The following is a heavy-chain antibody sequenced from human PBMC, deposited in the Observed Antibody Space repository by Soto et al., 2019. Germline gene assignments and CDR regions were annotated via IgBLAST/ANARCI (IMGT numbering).Heavy chain of an antibody. Sequence: VHLVQSGAEVKKPGSSVTVSCKTSGDSFSRFAVSWVRQAPGQGLEWMGGIIPLFDTPNYAQKFRGRVTINADESTGTAILELSSLTSDDTAIYYCARGPEYNSGWYYFDYWGQGTLVSVSS. J-gene: IGHJ4*02. CDR2: IIPLFDTP. CDR1: GDSFSRFA. D-gene: IGHD6-19*01. V-gene: IGHV1-69*12. CDR3: ARGPEYNSGWYYFDY.